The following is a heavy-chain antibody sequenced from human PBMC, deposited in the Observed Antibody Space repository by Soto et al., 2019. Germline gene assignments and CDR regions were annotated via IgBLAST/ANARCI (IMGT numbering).Heavy chain of an antibody. CDR2: ISGSGGST. D-gene: IGHD3-22*01. CDR1: GFTFSIYA. V-gene: IGHV3-23*01. CDR3: YYYDGSGYGYNWFDP. J-gene: IGHJ5*02. Sequence: GGSLRLSCAASGFTFSIYAMSWVRQAPGKGLEWVSAISGSGGSTYYADSVRGRFTISRDNSKNTLYLQMNSLRAEDTAVYYRYYYDGSGYGYNWFDPWGQGTLVTVSS.